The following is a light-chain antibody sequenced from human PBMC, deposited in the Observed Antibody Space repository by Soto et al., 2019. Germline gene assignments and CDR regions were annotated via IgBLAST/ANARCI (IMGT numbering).Light chain of an antibody. V-gene: IGLV2-14*01. Sequence: QSALTQPASVSGSPGQSITISCTATSSDAGYYNYVSWYQQHPGRAPKLMIYDVHNRPSGVSNRFSGSKSGNTASLTISGLQTEDEADYYCSSYSSTNTLLFGGGTKLTVL. CDR3: SSYSSTNTLL. CDR1: SSDAGYYNY. J-gene: IGLJ3*02. CDR2: DVH.